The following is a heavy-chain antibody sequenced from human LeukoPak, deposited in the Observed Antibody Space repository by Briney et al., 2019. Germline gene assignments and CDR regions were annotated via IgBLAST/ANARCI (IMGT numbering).Heavy chain of an antibody. Sequence: GGSLRLSCAASGFTFSNYWMHWVRQAPGKGLVWVSRINTDGSSTSYVDSVKGRFTISRDNAKNTLYLQMNSLRAEDTAVYYCASGGAAGGYYYGSRFDYWGQGTLVTVSS. J-gene: IGHJ4*02. V-gene: IGHV3-74*01. CDR1: GFTFSNYW. CDR2: INTDGSST. CDR3: ASGGAAGGYYYGSRFDY. D-gene: IGHD3-10*01.